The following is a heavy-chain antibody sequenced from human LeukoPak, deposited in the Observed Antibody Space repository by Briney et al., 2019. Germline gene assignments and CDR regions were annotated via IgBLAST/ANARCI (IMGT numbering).Heavy chain of an antibody. CDR2: ISSSGSTI. CDR1: GFTFSSYE. CDR3: AKVRYDYVWGSYRDNWFDP. J-gene: IGHJ5*02. V-gene: IGHV3-48*03. D-gene: IGHD3-16*02. Sequence: PGGSLRLSCAASGFTFSSYEMNWVRQAPGKGLEWVSYISSSGSTIYYADSVKGRFTISRDNAKNSLYLQMNSLRAEDTAVYYCAKVRYDYVWGSYRDNWFDPWGQGTLVTVSS.